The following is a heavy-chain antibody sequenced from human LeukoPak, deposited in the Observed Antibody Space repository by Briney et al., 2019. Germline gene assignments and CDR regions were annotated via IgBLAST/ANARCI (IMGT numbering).Heavy chain of an antibody. CDR3: ARDYYVAY. CDR2: TYSGGST. V-gene: IGHV3-66*01. CDR1: GFTVSSNY. Sequence: PGGSLRLSCAASGFTVSSNYMSWVRQAPGKGLEWVSVTYSGGSTYYADSVKGRFTISRDSSKNTLYLQMNSLRAEDTAVYYCARDYYVAYWGQGTLVTVSS. J-gene: IGHJ4*02.